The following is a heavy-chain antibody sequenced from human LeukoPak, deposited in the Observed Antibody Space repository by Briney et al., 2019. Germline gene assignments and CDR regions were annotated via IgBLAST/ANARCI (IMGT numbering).Heavy chain of an antibody. D-gene: IGHD3-10*01. J-gene: IGHJ4*02. Sequence: GGSLRLSCAASGFTFSDYYMSWIRQAPGKGLEWISYISSSSSTIYYADSVKGRFTISRDNAKNSLYLQMNSLRAEDTAVYYCARDHTYYYGSGSYYWGQGTLVTVSS. CDR1: GFTFSDYY. CDR2: ISSSSSTI. CDR3: ARDHTYYYGSGSYY. V-gene: IGHV3-11*04.